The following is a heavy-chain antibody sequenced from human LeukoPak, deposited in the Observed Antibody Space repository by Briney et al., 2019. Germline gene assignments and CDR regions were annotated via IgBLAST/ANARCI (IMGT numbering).Heavy chain of an antibody. V-gene: IGHV3-7*01. J-gene: IGHJ4*02. Sequence: GGSLRLSCAASGLTFINSWMSWVRQAPGKGLEWVANIKQDGSEKYYVDSVKGRFTISRDNAKNSLYLQMNSLRAEDTAVYYCAREDGVDIVVVPAASFDYWGQGTLVTVSS. CDR1: GLTFINSW. D-gene: IGHD2-2*01. CDR3: AREDGVDIVVVPAASFDY. CDR2: IKQDGSEK.